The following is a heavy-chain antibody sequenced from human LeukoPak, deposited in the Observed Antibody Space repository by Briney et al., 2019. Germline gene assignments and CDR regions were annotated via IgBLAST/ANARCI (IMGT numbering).Heavy chain of an antibody. Sequence: PGGSLRLSCAASGFTFDDYGMSWVRQAPGKGLEWVSGINWNGGSTGYADSVKGRFTISRDNAKNSLYLQMNSLRTEDTALYYCAKDQAANWPNYFDYWGQGTLVTVSS. J-gene: IGHJ4*02. V-gene: IGHV3-20*04. CDR1: GFTFDDYG. CDR3: AKDQAANWPNYFDY. CDR2: INWNGGST. D-gene: IGHD2-15*01.